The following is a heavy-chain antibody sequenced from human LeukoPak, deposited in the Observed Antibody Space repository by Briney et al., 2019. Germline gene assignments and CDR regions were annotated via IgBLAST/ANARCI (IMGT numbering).Heavy chain of an antibody. D-gene: IGHD3-22*01. J-gene: IGHJ4*02. CDR3: ARAAPEYYYDSSGYYSPCYFDY. CDR2: ISYDGSNK. Sequence: GGSLRLPCAASGFTFSSYGMHWVRQAPGKGLEWVPVISYDGSNKYYADSVKGRFTISRDNSKNTLYLQMNSLRAEDTAVYYCARAAPEYYYDSSGYYSPCYFDYWGQGTLVTVSS. V-gene: IGHV3-30-3*01. CDR1: GFTFSSYG.